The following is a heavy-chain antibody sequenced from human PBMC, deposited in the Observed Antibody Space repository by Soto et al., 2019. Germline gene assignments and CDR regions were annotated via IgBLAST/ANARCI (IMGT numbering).Heavy chain of an antibody. CDR2: IYHSGST. D-gene: IGHD1-20*01. CDR1: GGSISSGGYS. V-gene: IGHV4-30-2*01. Sequence: SETLSLTCAVSGGSISSGGYSWSWIRQPPGKGLEWIGYIYHSGSTYYNPSLKSRVTISVDRSKNQFSLKLSSVAAADTAMYFCARSLGRYYSDYWGQGTLDTVSS. CDR3: ARSLGRYYSDY. J-gene: IGHJ4*02.